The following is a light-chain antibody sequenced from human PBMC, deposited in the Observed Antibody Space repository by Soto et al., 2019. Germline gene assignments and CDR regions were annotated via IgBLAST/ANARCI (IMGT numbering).Light chain of an antibody. V-gene: IGKV3-15*01. Sequence: EIVMTQSPATLSVSPGERATLSCRASQSVSSNLAWHQQKPGQAPRLLMYGASTRATGIPARFSGNGSGTEFTLTISSLQSEDFAVYYCQQYHKWPPITFGQGTRLEIK. CDR1: QSVSSN. CDR2: GAS. CDR3: QQYHKWPPIT. J-gene: IGKJ5*01.